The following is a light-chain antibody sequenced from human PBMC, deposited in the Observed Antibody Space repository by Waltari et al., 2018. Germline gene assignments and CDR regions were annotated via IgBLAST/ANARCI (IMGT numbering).Light chain of an antibody. CDR2: AAS. Sequence: DFQMTQSPSSLSASVGDRVTITCRASQDISNYLAWYQQKPGKVPKLLIYAASTLQSGVPSRFSGSGYGTDFTLTISSLQPEDVATYYCQKYNSAPPWTFGQGTKVEIK. CDR3: QKYNSAPPWT. J-gene: IGKJ1*01. V-gene: IGKV1-27*01. CDR1: QDISNY.